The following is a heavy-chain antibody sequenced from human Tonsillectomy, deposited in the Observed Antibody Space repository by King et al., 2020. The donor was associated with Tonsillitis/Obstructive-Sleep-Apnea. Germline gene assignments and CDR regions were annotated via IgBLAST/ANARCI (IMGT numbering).Heavy chain of an antibody. Sequence: VQLQQWGAGLLKPSETLSLPCGVYGVSFSGYYWSWLRQPPGKGLEWIGEFNHSGSTNYNPSLKSRVTISVDTSKNHLSLKLYSVTAADTAVYYCARGGEILGYCSSTSCYKNWFDPWGQGTLVTVSS. CDR2: FNHSGST. CDR1: GVSFSGYY. D-gene: IGHD2-2*02. J-gene: IGHJ5*02. CDR3: ARGGEILGYCSSTSCYKNWFDP. V-gene: IGHV4-34*01.